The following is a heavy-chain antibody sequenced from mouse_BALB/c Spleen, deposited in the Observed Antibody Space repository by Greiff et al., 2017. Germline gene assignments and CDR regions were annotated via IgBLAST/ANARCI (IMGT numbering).Heavy chain of an antibody. CDR3: ARSGTTTVYYFDY. CDR1: GYTFTSYW. J-gene: IGHJ2*01. V-gene: IGHV1-7*01. CDR2: INPSTGYT. D-gene: IGHD1-1*01. Sequence: VQLVESGAELAKPGASVKMSCKASGYTFTSYWMHWVKQRPGQGLEWIGYINPSTGYTEYNQKFKDKATLTADKSSSTAYMQLSSLTSEDSAVYYCARSGTTTVYYFDYWGQGTTLTVSS.